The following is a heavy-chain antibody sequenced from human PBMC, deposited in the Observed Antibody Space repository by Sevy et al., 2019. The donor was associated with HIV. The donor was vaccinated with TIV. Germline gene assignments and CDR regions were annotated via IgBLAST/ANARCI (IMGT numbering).Heavy chain of an antibody. J-gene: IGHJ6*02. CDR1: GYTFSSHD. D-gene: IGHD1-7*01. CDR3: ARDPSGNYLTPHYRDYYGLDV. CDR2: MNPNNGKT. V-gene: IGHV1-8*01. Sequence: ASVKVSCKTSGYTFSSHDINWVRQAPGQGLEWMGWMNPNNGKTGYAQKLQDRVTMTRDSSIATAYMELRGLTSDDTAVYYCARDPSGNYLTPHYRDYYGLDVWGQGTAVTVSS.